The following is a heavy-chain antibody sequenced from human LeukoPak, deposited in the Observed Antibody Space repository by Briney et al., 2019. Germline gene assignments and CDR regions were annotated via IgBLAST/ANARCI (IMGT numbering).Heavy chain of an antibody. CDR2: ISGSGGST. Sequence: GGSLRLSCAASGFTFSSYAMSWVRQAPGKGLEWVSAISGSGGSTYYADSVKGRFTISRDNSKNTLYLQMNSLRAEDTAVYYCAKESFSGYYDSSGYYYTDAFDIWGQGTMVTVSS. J-gene: IGHJ3*02. CDR3: AKESFSGYYDSSGYYYTDAFDI. D-gene: IGHD3-22*01. CDR1: GFTFSSYA. V-gene: IGHV3-23*01.